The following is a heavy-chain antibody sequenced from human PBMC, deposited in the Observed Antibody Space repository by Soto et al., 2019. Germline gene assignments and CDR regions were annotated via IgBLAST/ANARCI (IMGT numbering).Heavy chain of an antibody. CDR2: IWYDGSNK. D-gene: IGHD3-16*01. V-gene: IGHV3-33*01. Sequence: VQLVESGGGVVQLGTSLRLSCVASGSTFSNYGMHWVRQAPGKGPQWVAVIWYDGSNKSYGESVKGRFTISRDNSKNTLYLDIHSLRAEDTAVYYCARDGGSHGPSYFDSWGQGSLVIVSS. CDR3: ARDGGSHGPSYFDS. CDR1: GSTFSNYG. J-gene: IGHJ4*02.